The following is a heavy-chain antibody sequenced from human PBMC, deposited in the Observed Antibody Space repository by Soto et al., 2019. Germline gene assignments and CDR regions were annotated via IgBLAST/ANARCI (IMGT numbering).Heavy chain of an antibody. J-gene: IGHJ4*02. Sequence: QVQLVESGGGVVQPGRSLRLSCAASGFTLSSYGMHWVRQAPGKGLEWVAFISYDGSNKYYADFVKGRFTISRDNSNNTLYLQMTSLRAEDTAVYYCAKDPFRALLGITGTSDFDYWGQGTLVTVSS. D-gene: IGHD1-20*01. CDR1: GFTLSSYG. V-gene: IGHV3-30*18. CDR2: ISYDGSNK. CDR3: AKDPFRALLGITGTSDFDY.